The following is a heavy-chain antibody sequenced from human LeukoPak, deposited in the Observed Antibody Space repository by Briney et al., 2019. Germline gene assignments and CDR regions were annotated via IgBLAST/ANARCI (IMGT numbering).Heavy chain of an antibody. D-gene: IGHD1-26*01. CDR1: GFTFSSYS. Sequence: GGSLRLSCAASGFTFSSYSMNWVRQAPGKGLEWVSYISSSSSTIYYADSVKGRFTISRDNAKNSLYLQMNSLRAEDTAVYYCARGEEWELPDYWGQGTLVIVSS. CDR2: ISSSSSTI. J-gene: IGHJ4*02. V-gene: IGHV3-48*01. CDR3: ARGEEWELPDY.